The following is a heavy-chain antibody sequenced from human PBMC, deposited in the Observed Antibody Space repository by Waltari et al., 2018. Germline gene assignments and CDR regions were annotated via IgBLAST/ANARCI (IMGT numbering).Heavy chain of an antibody. CDR3: ARDRASYGMDV. J-gene: IGHJ6*02. Sequence: QVQLQESGPGLVKPSATLSLTCTVSGGPISSHYRSWIRQPPGKGLEWIGYIYYSGSTNYNPSLKSRVTISVDTSKNQFSLKLSSVTAADTAVYYCARDRASYGMDVWGQGTTVTVSS. CDR1: GGPISSHY. CDR2: IYYSGST. D-gene: IGHD3-10*01. V-gene: IGHV4-59*11.